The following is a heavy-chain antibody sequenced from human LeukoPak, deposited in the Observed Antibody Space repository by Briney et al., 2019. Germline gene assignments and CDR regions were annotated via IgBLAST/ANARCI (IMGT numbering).Heavy chain of an antibody. CDR1: GFTFTDTY. V-gene: IGHV3-11*01. CDR3: ARDLKYSYGNPGY. D-gene: IGHD5-18*01. J-gene: IGHJ4*02. CDR2: ISPSGTDI. Sequence: GGSLRLSCAVSGFTFTDTYMTWLRQAPGKGLESLSYISPSGTDISYADSVKGRFTISRDNAKNSLYLQMNSLRAEDTAVYYCARDLKYSYGNPGYWGQGTLVTVSS.